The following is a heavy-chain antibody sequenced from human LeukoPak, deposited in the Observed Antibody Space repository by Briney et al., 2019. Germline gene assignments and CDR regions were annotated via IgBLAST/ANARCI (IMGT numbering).Heavy chain of an antibody. Sequence: PGGSVPLSCAACGFTFSRYAMSGVRQAPGRGLEWVSAISGCGGSTYYADSVKGRFTISRDNSKNTLYLQMNSLRAEDTAVYCCAKGYYYDSSGYDYLGYWGQGTLVTVSS. CDR2: ISGCGGST. CDR1: GFTFSRYA. V-gene: IGHV3-23*01. CDR3: AKGYYYDSSGYDYLGY. D-gene: IGHD3-22*01. J-gene: IGHJ4*02.